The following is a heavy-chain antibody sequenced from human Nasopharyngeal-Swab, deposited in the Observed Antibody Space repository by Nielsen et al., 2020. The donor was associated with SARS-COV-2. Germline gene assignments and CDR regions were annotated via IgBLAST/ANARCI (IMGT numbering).Heavy chain of an antibody. CDR2: IKEDGSQK. CDR1: GFTFSTFW. Sequence: GESLKISCAVSGFTFSTFWMTWVRQAPGKGLEWVANIKEDGSQKYYLDSVKGRFTISRDNAKNSLYLQMNSLSAEDTAIYFCARAVAGATDYWGQGTLVTVSS. D-gene: IGHD1-26*01. CDR3: ARAVAGATDY. V-gene: IGHV3-7*03. J-gene: IGHJ4*02.